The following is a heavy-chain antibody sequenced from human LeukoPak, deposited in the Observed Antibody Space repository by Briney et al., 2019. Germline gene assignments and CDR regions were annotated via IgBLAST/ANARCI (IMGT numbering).Heavy chain of an antibody. Sequence: SETLSLTCTVSGGSISSFYWTWIRQPPGKGLEWIGHIFYSGSTNYNPSLKSRVTISVDRSKDHFSLEMTSVTAADTAVYYCARRTLFGDYIDYRGQGALVRVSS. V-gene: IGHV4-59*01. CDR1: GGSISSFY. J-gene: IGHJ4*02. CDR2: IFYSGST. D-gene: IGHD3-10*01. CDR3: ARRTLFGDYIDY.